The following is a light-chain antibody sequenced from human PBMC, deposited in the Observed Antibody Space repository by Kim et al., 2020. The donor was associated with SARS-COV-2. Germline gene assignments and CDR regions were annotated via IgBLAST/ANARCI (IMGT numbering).Light chain of an antibody. Sequence: EIVLTQSPGTLSVSPGERATLSCMSSQSVSSSYLAWYQQKPGQAPRLLIYGASSRATGISDRFSGSGSGTDFTLTISRLEPEDFAVYYCQQYSTTPRTFGQGTKVDIK. CDR3: QQYSTTPRT. V-gene: IGKV3-20*01. CDR2: GAS. J-gene: IGKJ1*01. CDR1: QSVSSSY.